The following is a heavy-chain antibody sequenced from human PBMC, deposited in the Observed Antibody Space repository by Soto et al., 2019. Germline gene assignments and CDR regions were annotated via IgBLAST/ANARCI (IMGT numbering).Heavy chain of an antibody. Sequence: QVQLVQSGAEVKKPGASVKVSCKASGYTFTSYYMHWVRQAPGQGLEWMGIINPSGGSTSYAQKFQGRDTMTRETATSTVYMELSSLRSEDTAVYYCARVTMVRGPYYYYMDVWGKGTTVTVSS. J-gene: IGHJ6*03. D-gene: IGHD3-10*01. CDR1: GYTFTSYY. CDR3: ARVTMVRGPYYYYMDV. CDR2: INPSGGST. V-gene: IGHV1-46*03.